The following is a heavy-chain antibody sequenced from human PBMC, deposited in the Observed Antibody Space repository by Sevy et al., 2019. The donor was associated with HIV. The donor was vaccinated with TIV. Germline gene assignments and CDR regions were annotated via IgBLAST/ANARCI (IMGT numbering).Heavy chain of an antibody. CDR1: GFTFSDCY. Sequence: GGSLRLSCAVSGFTFSDCYMTWIRQAPGKGLEWVSYIGLSGDTIYYADSVKGRFTISRDNAKNSLFLQMNSLRAEDTAVYYCATYYYGSGRTFDYWGQGTLVTVSS. D-gene: IGHD3-10*01. CDR3: ATYYYGSGRTFDY. J-gene: IGHJ4*02. CDR2: IGLSGDTI. V-gene: IGHV3-11*01.